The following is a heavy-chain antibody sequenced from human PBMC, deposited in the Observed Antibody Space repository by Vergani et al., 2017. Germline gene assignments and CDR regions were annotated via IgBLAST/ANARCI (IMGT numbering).Heavy chain of an antibody. J-gene: IGHJ4*02. D-gene: IGHD1-26*01. CDR1: GGSISSGGYY. CDR3: ARGPISVGATVGGKYYFDY. V-gene: IGHV4-31*03. CDR2: INHSGST. Sequence: QVQLQESGPGLVKPSQTLSLTCTVSGGSISSGGYYWSWIRQHPGKGLEWNGEINHSGSTNYNPSLKSRVTISVDTSKNQFSLKLSSVTAADTAVYYCARGPISVGATVGGKYYFDYWGQGTLVTVSS.